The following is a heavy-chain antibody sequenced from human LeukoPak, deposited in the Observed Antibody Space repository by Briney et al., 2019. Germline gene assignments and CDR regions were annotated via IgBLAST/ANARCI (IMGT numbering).Heavy chain of an antibody. J-gene: IGHJ4*02. CDR1: GFTFSSYG. CDR3: ANAYDILTGPPMGGDY. CDR2: ISYDGSNK. Sequence: TGRSLRLSCAASGFTFSSYGMHWVRQAPGKGLEWVAVISYDGSNKYYADSVKGRFTISRDNSKNTLYLQMNSLRAEDTAVYYCANAYDILTGPPMGGDYWGQGILVTVSS. V-gene: IGHV3-30*18. D-gene: IGHD3-9*01.